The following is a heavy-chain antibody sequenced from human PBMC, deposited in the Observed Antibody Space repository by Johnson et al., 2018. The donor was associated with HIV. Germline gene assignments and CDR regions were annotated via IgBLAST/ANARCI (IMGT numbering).Heavy chain of an antibody. Sequence: QVQLVESGGGVVQPGRSLRLSCAASGFTFRSYAMHWVRQAPGKGLEWVALISYDGSNKYYADSVKGRFTISRDNSKNTLYLQMNSLRAEDTAVYYCARGELTRAVDSWGHGTMVTVSS. CDR3: ARGELTRAVDS. V-gene: IGHV3-30*14. J-gene: IGHJ3*02. CDR2: ISYDGSNK. D-gene: IGHD1-26*01. CDR1: GFTFRSYA.